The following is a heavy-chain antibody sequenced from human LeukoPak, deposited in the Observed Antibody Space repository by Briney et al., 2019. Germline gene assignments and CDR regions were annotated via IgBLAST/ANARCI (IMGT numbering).Heavy chain of an antibody. V-gene: IGHV4-30-4*01. CDR3: ARGRSSSWSSFDY. J-gene: IGHJ4*02. Sequence: SETLSLTCSVSGGSISSGDYYWSWIRQPPGKGLEWIGYIYNNGRTYYNPSLKSRVTISVDTSKNLFSLKVSSVTAADAAVYYCARGRSSSWSSFDYWGQGTLVTVSS. CDR1: GGSISSGDYY. D-gene: IGHD6-13*01. CDR2: IYNNGRT.